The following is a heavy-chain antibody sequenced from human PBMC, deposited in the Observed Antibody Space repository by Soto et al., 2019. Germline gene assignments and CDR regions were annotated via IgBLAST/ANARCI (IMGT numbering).Heavy chain of an antibody. CDR1: GFTFSSYS. Sequence: EVQLVESGGGLVKPGGSLRLSCAASGFTFSSYSMNWVRQAPGKGLEWVSSISSSSSYIYYADSVKGRFTISRDNAKNSLYLQMNSLRAEDKAVYYCARGGRDTSDAFDIWGQGTMVTVSS. CDR2: ISSSSSYI. V-gene: IGHV3-21*01. J-gene: IGHJ3*02. CDR3: ARGGRDTSDAFDI.